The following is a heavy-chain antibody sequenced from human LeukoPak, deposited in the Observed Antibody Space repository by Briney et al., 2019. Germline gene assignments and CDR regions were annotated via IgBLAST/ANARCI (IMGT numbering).Heavy chain of an antibody. V-gene: IGHV3-23*01. CDR2: ISGSVGTT. CDR1: GFTFSNYA. Sequence: GGSLRLSCAASGFTFSNYAMSWVRQAPGKGLEWVSDISGSVGTTYYADSVKGRFTISRDNAKNSLYLQMNSLRAEDTAVYYCARGVVGANYWGQGTLVTVSS. J-gene: IGHJ4*02. CDR3: ARGVVGANY. D-gene: IGHD1-26*01.